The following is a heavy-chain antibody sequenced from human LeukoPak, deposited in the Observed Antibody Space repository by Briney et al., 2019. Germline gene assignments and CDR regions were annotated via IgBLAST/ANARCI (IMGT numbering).Heavy chain of an antibody. CDR1: GFTFSTYG. D-gene: IGHD6-13*01. V-gene: IGHV3-30*02. CDR3: AKEKQQLAGNSFDI. J-gene: IGHJ3*02. Sequence: PGGSLRLSCAASGFTFSTYGMHWVRQAPDKGLEWVACIWYDGSNKDYADSVKGRLTISRDNSKNTVYLQMSSLRVEDTAVYYCAKEKQQLAGNSFDIWGQGTMVTVSS. CDR2: IWYDGSNK.